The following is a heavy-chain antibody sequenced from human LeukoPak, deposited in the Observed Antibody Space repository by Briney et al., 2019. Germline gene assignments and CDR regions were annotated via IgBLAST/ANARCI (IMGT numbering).Heavy chain of an antibody. J-gene: IGHJ4*02. Sequence: ASVKVSCKASGYTFTGYYMHWVRQAPGQGLEWMGGIIPIFGTANYAQKFQGRVTITADKSTSTAYMELSSLRSEDTAVYYCAKTPVGMVTLDYWGQGTLVTVSS. V-gene: IGHV1-69*06. CDR2: IIPIFGTA. CDR1: GYTFTGYY. D-gene: IGHD5-24*01. CDR3: AKTPVGMVTLDY.